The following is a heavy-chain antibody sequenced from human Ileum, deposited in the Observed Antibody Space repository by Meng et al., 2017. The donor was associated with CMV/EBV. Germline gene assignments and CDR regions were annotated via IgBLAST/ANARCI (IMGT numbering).Heavy chain of an antibody. CDR1: GYTFTTYG. V-gene: IGHV1-18*01. J-gene: IGHJ4*02. CDR3: ARGRPEWGLLTDPFDY. D-gene: IGHD1-26*01. Sequence: ASVKVSCKASGYTFTTYGVSWVRQAPGQGLEWMGWISAYTGNANYAQKLQGRVTMTTDTSTSTAYMELRSLRSDDTALYYCARGRPEWGLLTDPFDYWGQGTLVTVSS. CDR2: ISAYTGNA.